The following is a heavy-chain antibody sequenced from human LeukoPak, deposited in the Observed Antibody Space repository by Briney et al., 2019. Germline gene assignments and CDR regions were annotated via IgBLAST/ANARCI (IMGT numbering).Heavy chain of an antibody. CDR3: AGYYDSSGYYPNAFDI. CDR1: GGSISSYY. V-gene: IGHV4-59*01. J-gene: IGHJ3*02. D-gene: IGHD3-22*01. Sequence: SETLSLTCTVSGGSISSYYWSWIRQPPGKGLEWIGYIYYGGSTNYNPSLKSRVTISVDTSKNQFSLKLSSVTAADTAVYYCAGYYDSSGYYPNAFDIWGQGTMVTVSS. CDR2: IYYGGST.